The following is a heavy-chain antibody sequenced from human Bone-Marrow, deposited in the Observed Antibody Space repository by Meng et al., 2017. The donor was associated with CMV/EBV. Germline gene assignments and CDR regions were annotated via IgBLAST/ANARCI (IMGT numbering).Heavy chain of an antibody. CDR1: GYNLIELS. CDR3: ARDATSSGYKARVGGENYFDY. D-gene: IGHD3-22*01. Sequence: ASVKVSCKVSGYNLIELSMQWVRQAPGKGLEWMGGFDPEDGETIYAQKFQGRVTLTEDTSRNTAYMELRSLRTEDTAVYYCARDATSSGYKARVGGENYFDYWGQGTLVTVSS. CDR2: FDPEDGET. J-gene: IGHJ4*02. V-gene: IGHV1-24*01.